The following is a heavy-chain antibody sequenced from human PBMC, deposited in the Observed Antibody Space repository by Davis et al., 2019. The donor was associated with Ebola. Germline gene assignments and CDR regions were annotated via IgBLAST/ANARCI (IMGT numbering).Heavy chain of an antibody. D-gene: IGHD2-15*01. Sequence: SVKVSCKASGGTFSSYAISWVRQAPGQGLEWMGGIIPILGIANYAQKFQGRVTITADESTSTAYMELRSLRSDDTAVYYCARAIVVVVARSYYYYYGMDVWGQGTTVTVSS. CDR3: ARAIVVVVARSYYYYYGMDV. J-gene: IGHJ6*02. CDR1: GGTFSSYA. V-gene: IGHV1-69*10. CDR2: IIPILGIA.